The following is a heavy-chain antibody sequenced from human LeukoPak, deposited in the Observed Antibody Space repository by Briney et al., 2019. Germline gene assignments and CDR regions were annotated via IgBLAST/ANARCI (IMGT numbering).Heavy chain of an antibody. V-gene: IGHV1-18*01. CDR3: ARATPGAESGSYYY. J-gene: IGHJ4*02. Sequence: EASVKVSCKASGYTFNSYGISWVRQAPGQGLEWMGWISAYNGHTNYAQKLQGRVTMTTDTSTSTAYMELRSLRSDDTAVYYCARATPGAESGSYYYWGQGTLVTVSS. D-gene: IGHD1-26*01. CDR1: GYTFNSYG. CDR2: ISAYNGHT.